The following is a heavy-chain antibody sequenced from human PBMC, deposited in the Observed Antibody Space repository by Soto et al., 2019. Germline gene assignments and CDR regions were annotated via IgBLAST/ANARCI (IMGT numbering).Heavy chain of an antibody. J-gene: IGHJ4*02. CDR1: GFTFTTHW. CDR3: ARGFSAGKGSPPDF. V-gene: IGHV3-74*01. Sequence: EVQLVESGGGLVQPGGSLRLSCAASGFTFTTHWMHWVRQVPEKGLAWVARINGDGSETTYADSVRGRLTISRDNSKNTLYLQMSSLRAEDTAVYYCARGFSAGKGSPPDFWGQGSLVTVSS. D-gene: IGHD6-13*01. CDR2: INGDGSET.